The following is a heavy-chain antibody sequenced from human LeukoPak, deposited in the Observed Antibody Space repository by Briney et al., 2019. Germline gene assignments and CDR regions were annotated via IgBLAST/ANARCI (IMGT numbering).Heavy chain of an antibody. CDR2: IIPILGIA. J-gene: IGHJ6*03. CDR1: GGTFSSYA. CDR3: ARGGSWQENYYYYYYMDV. Sequence: SVKVSCKASGGTFSSYAISWVRQAPGQGLEWMGRIIPILGIANYAQKFQGRVTITTDESTSTAYMELSSLRSEDTAVYYCARGGSWQENYYYYYYMDVWGKGTTVTVSS. D-gene: IGHD6-13*01. V-gene: IGHV1-69*04.